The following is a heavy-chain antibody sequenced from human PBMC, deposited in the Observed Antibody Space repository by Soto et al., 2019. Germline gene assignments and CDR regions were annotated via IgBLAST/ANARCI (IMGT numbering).Heavy chain of an antibody. J-gene: IGHJ3*02. CDR3: AKVRPLRDCTSSSCLGAFDI. CDR1: GLTLRTNA. Sequence: GGSRRLPCRASGLTLRTNAMSWGRQAPGKGLEWDSAITASGDTTYYADSVKGRFTISRDNSKSTMYWQMNSLRAEDTAVYYCAKVRPLRDCTSSSCLGAFDIWGQGTMGTVSS. D-gene: IGHD2-2*01. CDR2: ITASGDTT. V-gene: IGHV3-23*01.